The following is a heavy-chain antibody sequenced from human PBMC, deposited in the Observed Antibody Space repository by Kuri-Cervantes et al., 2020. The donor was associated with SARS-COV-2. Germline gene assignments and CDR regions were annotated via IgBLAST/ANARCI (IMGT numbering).Heavy chain of an antibody. CDR2: TNTDGSST. CDR3: ARAFLRGGSDY. D-gene: IGHD1-26*01. V-gene: IGHV3-74*01. J-gene: IGHJ4*02. Sequence: GESLKISCAASGFTFSNYWMHWVRQAPGKGLVWVSRTNTDGSSTSYADSVKGRFTISRDNAKNTLYLQMNSLRAEDTAVYYCARAFLRGGSDYWGQGTLVTV. CDR1: GFTFSNYW.